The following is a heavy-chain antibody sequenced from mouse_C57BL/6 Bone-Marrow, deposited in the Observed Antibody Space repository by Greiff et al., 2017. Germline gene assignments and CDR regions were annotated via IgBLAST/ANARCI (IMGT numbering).Heavy chain of an antibody. Sequence: EVHLVESGGGLVKPGGSLRLSCAASGFTFSSYAMSWVRQTPEKRLEWVATISDGGSYTYYPDNVKGRFTISRDNAKNNLYLQMSHLKSEDTAMYYCARGKAQATSFAYWGQGTLVTVSA. CDR3: ARGKAQATSFAY. D-gene: IGHD3-2*02. J-gene: IGHJ3*01. CDR2: ISDGGSYT. V-gene: IGHV5-4*01. CDR1: GFTFSSYA.